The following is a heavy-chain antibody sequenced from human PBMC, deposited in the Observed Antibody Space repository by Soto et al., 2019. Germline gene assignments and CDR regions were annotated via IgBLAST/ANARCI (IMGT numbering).Heavy chain of an antibody. CDR1: GFIFSGSG. D-gene: IGHD3-22*01. Sequence: QVQLVESGGGVVQPGRSLRLPCAASGFIFSGSGMHWFRPAPGKGLEWVALVSNDGIRKYYGDSVKGRFTISRDNAENTLYLQMNSLRAEDTAVYYCARWVGGSMYDNSGKYDSWGQGTLVTVSS. V-gene: IGHV3-30*03. CDR2: VSNDGIRK. J-gene: IGHJ5*01. CDR3: ARWVGGSMYDNSGKYDS.